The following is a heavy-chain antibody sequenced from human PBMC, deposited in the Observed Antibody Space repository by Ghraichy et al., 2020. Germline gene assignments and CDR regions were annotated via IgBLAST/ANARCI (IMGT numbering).Heavy chain of an antibody. CDR3: ARSAGQLRFDP. J-gene: IGHJ5*02. D-gene: IGHD5-24*01. CDR1: GGSISSYY. V-gene: IGHV4-59*01. Sequence: SQTLSLTCTVSGGSISSYYWSWIRQPPGKGLEWIGYIYYSGSTNYNPSLKSRVTISVDTSKNQFSLKLSSVTAADTAVYYCARSAGQLRFDPWGQGTLVTVSS. CDR2: IYYSGST.